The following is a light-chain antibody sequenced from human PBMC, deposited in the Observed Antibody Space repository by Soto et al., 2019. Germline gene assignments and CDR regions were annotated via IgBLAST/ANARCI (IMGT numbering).Light chain of an antibody. V-gene: IGLV1-44*01. CDR2: NNN. Sequence: QSVRAQPRSASGTPGQRVTISCSGGSSNIGTNAVNWYQQLPGTAPKLLIYNNNQRPSGVPDRFSGSKSGTSASLAISGLQSEDEADYYCAAWGDSLNGYVFGTGTKVTVL. J-gene: IGLJ1*01. CDR1: SSNIGTNA. CDR3: AAWGDSLNGYV.